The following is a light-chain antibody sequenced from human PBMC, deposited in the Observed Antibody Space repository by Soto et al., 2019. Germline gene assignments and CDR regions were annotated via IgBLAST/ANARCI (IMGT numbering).Light chain of an antibody. J-gene: IGKJ1*01. V-gene: IGKV3-15*01. CDR2: GAS. CDR3: QQYNNWRRT. CDR1: QSVSSN. Sequence: EIVMSQSPATLSVSPGERATLSCRASQSVSSNLAWYQQKPGQAPRLVIYGASTRATGIPARFSGSGSGTEFTLTISSLQSEDFAVYYCQQYNNWRRTFGQGTKVDIK.